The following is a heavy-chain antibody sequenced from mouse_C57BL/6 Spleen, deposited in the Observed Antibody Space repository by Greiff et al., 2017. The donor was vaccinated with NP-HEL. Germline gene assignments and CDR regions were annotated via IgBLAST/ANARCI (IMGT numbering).Heavy chain of an antibody. CDR3: ANLYYSNFPFAY. CDR1: GYAFSSSW. CDR2: IYPGDGDT. V-gene: IGHV1-82*01. D-gene: IGHD2-5*01. J-gene: IGHJ3*01. Sequence: VQLVESGPELVKPGASVKISCKASGYAFSSSWMNWVKQRPGKGLEWIGRIYPGDGDTNYNGKFKGKATLTADKSSSTAYMQLSSLTSEDSAVYFCANLYYSNFPFAYWGQGTLVTVSA.